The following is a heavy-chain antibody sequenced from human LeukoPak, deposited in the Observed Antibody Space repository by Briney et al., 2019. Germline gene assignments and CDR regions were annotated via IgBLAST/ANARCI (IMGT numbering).Heavy chain of an antibody. CDR2: IYYSGST. D-gene: IGHD4/OR15-4a*01. J-gene: IGHJ4*02. V-gene: IGHV4-59*08. CDR3: ARLGCSSGPFDY. CDR1: GGSINSFY. Sequence: SETLSLTCTVSGGSINSFYWSWIRQSPGKGLEWLGYIYYSGSTNYNPSLKSRVTISVDTSKNQFSLKLSSVTAADTAVYYCARLGCSSGPFDYWGQGTLVTVSS.